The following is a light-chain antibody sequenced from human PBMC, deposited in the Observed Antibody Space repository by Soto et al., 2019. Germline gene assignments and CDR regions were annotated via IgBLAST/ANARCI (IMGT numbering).Light chain of an antibody. CDR1: SYNIGSNT. Sequence: QSVLTQPPSASGTPGQRVTISCSGSSYNIGSNTVNWYQQLPGTAPKLLIYSNNQRPSGVPDRFSGSKSGTSASLAISGLQSEEEADYYCAAWDDSRSGPVFGGGTKLTVL. V-gene: IGLV1-44*01. CDR3: AAWDDSRSGPV. CDR2: SNN. J-gene: IGLJ3*02.